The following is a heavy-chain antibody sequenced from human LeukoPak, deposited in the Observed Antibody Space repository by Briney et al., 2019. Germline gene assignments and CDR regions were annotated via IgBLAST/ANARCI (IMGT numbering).Heavy chain of an antibody. Sequence: GASVKVSCKVSGYTLTAYYMHWVRQAPGQGLEWVGWINPNSGGTKYSQKFQGRVTMTRDTSISTAYMELSRLRSDDTAVYYCARDGGHVDTAMVWGQGTLVTVSS. CDR3: ARDGGHVDTAMV. D-gene: IGHD5-18*01. CDR1: GYTLTAYY. V-gene: IGHV1-2*02. CDR2: INPNSGGT. J-gene: IGHJ4*02.